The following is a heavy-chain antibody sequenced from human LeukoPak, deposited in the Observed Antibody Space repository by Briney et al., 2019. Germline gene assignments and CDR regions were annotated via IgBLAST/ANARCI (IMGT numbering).Heavy chain of an antibody. CDR1: GYTFTGYY. Sequence: GASVRVSCKASGYTFTGYYMHWVRQAPGQGLEGMGWINPNSGGTNYAQKFQGRVTMTRDTSISTAYMELSRLRSDDTAVYYCARDVNYYYGSGSPLDYWGQGTLVTVSS. D-gene: IGHD3-10*01. CDR2: INPNSGGT. J-gene: IGHJ4*02. CDR3: ARDVNYYYGSGSPLDY. V-gene: IGHV1-2*02.